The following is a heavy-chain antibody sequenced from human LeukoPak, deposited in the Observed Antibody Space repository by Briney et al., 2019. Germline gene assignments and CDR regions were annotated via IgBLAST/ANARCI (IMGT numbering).Heavy chain of an antibody. D-gene: IGHD3-9*01. Sequence: PGASLRLSCAASGFTFSNYAMSWVRQAPGKGLEWVSAVSGRGGSKYYADSVKGRFTISRDTSKNTLYLQMNSLRAEETAVYYCAKWGDYDSLTGYYDSDYWGQGTLVTVSS. CDR3: AKWGDYDSLTGYYDSDY. CDR1: GFTFSNYA. CDR2: VSGRGGSK. V-gene: IGHV3-23*01. J-gene: IGHJ4*02.